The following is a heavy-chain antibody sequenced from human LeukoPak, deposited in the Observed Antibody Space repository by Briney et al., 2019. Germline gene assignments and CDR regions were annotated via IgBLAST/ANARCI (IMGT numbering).Heavy chain of an antibody. CDR3: ARAAYYYGSSGYYPHDAFDI. V-gene: IGHV4-59*01. CDR1: GGSISSYY. CDR2: IYYSGST. J-gene: IGHJ3*02. D-gene: IGHD3-22*01. Sequence: SETLSLTCTVSGGSISSYYWSWIRQPPGKGLEWIGYIYYSGSTNYNPSLKSRVTISVDTSKNQFSLKLSSVTAADTAVYYCARAAYYYGSSGYYPHDAFDIWGQGTMVTVSS.